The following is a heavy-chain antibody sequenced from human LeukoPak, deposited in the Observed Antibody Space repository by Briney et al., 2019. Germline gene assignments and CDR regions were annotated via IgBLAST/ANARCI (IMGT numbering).Heavy chain of an antibody. Sequence: GGSLRLSRATSGFTLSSYWMHWVRQVPGKGLEWLSRINNDGVSTSYADSVKGRFTISRDNAKNTLYLRMNSLRAEDTAVYYCAKNGIVVVPAAIGSGYWGQGTLVTVSS. CDR2: INNDGVST. D-gene: IGHD2-2*02. J-gene: IGHJ4*02. CDR1: GFTLSSYW. CDR3: AKNGIVVVPAAIGSGY. V-gene: IGHV3-74*01.